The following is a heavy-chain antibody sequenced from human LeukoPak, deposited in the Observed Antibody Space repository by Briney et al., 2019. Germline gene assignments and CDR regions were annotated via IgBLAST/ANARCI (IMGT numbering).Heavy chain of an antibody. CDR1: GFTFSSYA. CDR2: ISYDATNK. V-gene: IGHV3-30*03. Sequence: PGGSLRLSCAASGFTFSSYAMSWVRQAPGKGLEWVAVISYDATNKYYIDSVRGRFTISRDNSENTLYLQMNSLRAEDTAVYYCARVISYYYGMDVWGQGTTVTVSS. CDR3: ARVISYYYGMDV. J-gene: IGHJ6*02. D-gene: IGHD2-21*01.